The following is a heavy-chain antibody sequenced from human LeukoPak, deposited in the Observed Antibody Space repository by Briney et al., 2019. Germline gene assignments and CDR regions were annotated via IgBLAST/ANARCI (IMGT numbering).Heavy chain of an antibody. CDR3: AKGAEGWNYRFDH. D-gene: IGHD1-7*01. J-gene: IGHJ4*02. Sequence: PGGSLRLSCAASGFPFGSFGIHWVRQAPGKGLEWVAFIRYDGSYKYYADSVKGRFTVSRDNSKNTLYLQMNSLRAEDRAVYYCAKGAEGWNYRFDHWGQGTLVTVSS. CDR2: IRYDGSYK. CDR1: GFPFGSFG. V-gene: IGHV3-30*02.